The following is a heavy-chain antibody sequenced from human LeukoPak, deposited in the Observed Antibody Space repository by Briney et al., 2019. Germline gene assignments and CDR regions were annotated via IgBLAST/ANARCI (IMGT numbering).Heavy chain of an antibody. Sequence: GRSLRLSCAASGFTFSSYGMHWVRQAPGSGLEWVAVIWCDGSNKYYGDSVKGRFTISRDNSKKTLYLQMNSLRVEDTAVYYCARGDGYNDAEYLQHWGQGTLVTVS. CDR1: GFTFSSYG. CDR2: IWCDGSNK. J-gene: IGHJ1*01. V-gene: IGHV3-33*01. CDR3: ARGDGYNDAEYLQH. D-gene: IGHD5-24*01.